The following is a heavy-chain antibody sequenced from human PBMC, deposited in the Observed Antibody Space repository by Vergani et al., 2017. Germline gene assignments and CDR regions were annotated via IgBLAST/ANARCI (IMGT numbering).Heavy chain of an antibody. V-gene: IGHV4-61*10. Sequence: QVQLQASGPGRVKPSQTLSLTCTMSGGSISAGYYFWSWIRQPAGKGLEWLGHIYYSGSTNYNPSLKSRVTISVDTSKNQFSLKLSSVTAADTAVYYCARNPYCGGDCYSDAFDIWGQGTMVTVSS. CDR2: IYYSGST. J-gene: IGHJ3*02. CDR3: ARNPYCGGDCYSDAFDI. CDR1: GGSISAGYYF. D-gene: IGHD2-21*02.